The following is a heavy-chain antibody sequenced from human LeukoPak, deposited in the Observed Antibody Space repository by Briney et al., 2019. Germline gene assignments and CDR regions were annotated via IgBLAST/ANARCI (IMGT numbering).Heavy chain of an antibody. J-gene: IGHJ6*02. CDR2: FDPEDGET. CDR1: GYXLTELS. CDR3: ATEGGRGSGWSYYYYGMDV. Sequence: GASVKVSCKVSGYXLTELSIHWVRQAPGKGLEWMGGFDPEDGETIYAQKFQGRVTMTEDTSTDTAYMELSSLRSEDTAVYYCATEGGRGSGWSYYYYGMDVWGQGTTVTVSS. V-gene: IGHV1-24*01. D-gene: IGHD6-19*01.